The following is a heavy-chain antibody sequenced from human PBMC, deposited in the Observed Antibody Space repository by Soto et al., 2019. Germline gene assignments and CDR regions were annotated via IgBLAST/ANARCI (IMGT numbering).Heavy chain of an antibody. CDR2: ISASGDIT. J-gene: IGHJ4*02. Sequence: EVQLLESGGGLIQPGGSLRLSCAASGFTFTTYAMRWVRQAPGKELEWFSTISASGDITYYADSVKGRFTISRDSSKNTLNLQMNGLRAEDTAIYYCAKDSKLIPWDSDHWGQGTLVTVSS. V-gene: IGHV3-23*01. D-gene: IGHD1-26*01. CDR1: GFTFTTYA. CDR3: AKDSKLIPWDSDH.